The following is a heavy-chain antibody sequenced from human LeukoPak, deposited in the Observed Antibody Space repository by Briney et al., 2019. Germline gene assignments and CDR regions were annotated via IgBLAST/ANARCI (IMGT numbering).Heavy chain of an antibody. J-gene: IGHJ4*02. V-gene: IGHV3-21*01. CDR3: ARDRGKYGSGSSDY. Sequence: GGSLRLSCAASGFTFSSYSMNWVRQAPGKGLEWVSSISSSSSYIYYADSVKGRFTISRDNAKNSLYLQMNSLRAEDTAVYYCARDRGKYGSGSSDYWGQGTLVTVSS. CDR1: GFTFSSYS. D-gene: IGHD3-10*01. CDR2: ISSSSSYI.